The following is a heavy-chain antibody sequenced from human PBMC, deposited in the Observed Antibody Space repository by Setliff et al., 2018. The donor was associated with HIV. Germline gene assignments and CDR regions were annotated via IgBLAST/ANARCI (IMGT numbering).Heavy chain of an antibody. V-gene: IGHV4-30-4*08. CDR2: IYHSGST. D-gene: IGHD6-19*01. Sequence: TLSLTCSVSGGSVSNGDYYWSRIRQPPGKGLEWIGYIYHSGSTYYNPSLKSPVTISVDTSKNQFSLRLTSVTAADTAVYYCARGVYSSGWYLLTRLDPWGQGVLVTVSS. CDR3: ARGVYSSGWYLLTRLDP. J-gene: IGHJ5*02. CDR1: GGSVSNGDYY.